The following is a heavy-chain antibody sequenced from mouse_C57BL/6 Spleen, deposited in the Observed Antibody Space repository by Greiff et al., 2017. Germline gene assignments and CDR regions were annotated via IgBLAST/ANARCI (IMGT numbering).Heavy chain of an antibody. J-gene: IGHJ3*01. V-gene: IGHV1-59*01. CDR3: ARDYYGSSPWFAY. D-gene: IGHD1-1*01. CDR2: IDPSDSYT. CDR1: GYTFTSSW. Sequence: VQLQQPGAELVRPGTSVKLSCKASGYTFTSSWMHWVKQRPGQGLEWIGVIDPSDSYTNYNQKFKGKATLTVDTSSSTAYMQLSSLTSEDSAVYYCARDYYGSSPWFAYWGQGTLVTVSA.